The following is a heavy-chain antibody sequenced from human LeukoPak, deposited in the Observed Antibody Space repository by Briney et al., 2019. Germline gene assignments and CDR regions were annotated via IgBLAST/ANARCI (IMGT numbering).Heavy chain of an antibody. V-gene: IGHV3-53*01. D-gene: IGHD6-19*01. J-gene: IGHJ4*02. CDR1: GFTVSSNY. Sequence: GGSLRLSCAASGFTVSSNYMSWVRQAPGKGLEWVSVIYSGGSTYYADSVKGRFTISRDNSKNTLYLQMNSLRAEDTAAYYCARELSGIAVAGSLYWGQGTLVTVSS. CDR2: IYSGGST. CDR3: ARELSGIAVAGSLY.